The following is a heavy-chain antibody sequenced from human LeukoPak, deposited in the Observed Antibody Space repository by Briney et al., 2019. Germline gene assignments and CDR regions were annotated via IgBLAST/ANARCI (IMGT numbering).Heavy chain of an antibody. D-gene: IGHD3-3*01. V-gene: IGHV3-7*01. CDR3: ARGLLEWLRLETYYFDY. CDR2: IKTDGSQT. J-gene: IGHJ4*02. CDR1: GFTFSSYW. Sequence: GGSLRLPCAASGFTFSSYWMTWVRQAPGKGLEWVANIKTDGSQTYYVDSVKGRFNISRDNAKNSLYLQMNSLTVDDTATYYCARGLLEWLRLETYYFDYWGQGSQVTVSS.